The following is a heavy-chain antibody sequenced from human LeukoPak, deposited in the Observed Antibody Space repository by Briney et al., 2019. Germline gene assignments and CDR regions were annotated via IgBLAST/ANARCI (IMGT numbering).Heavy chain of an antibody. D-gene: IGHD3-9*01. J-gene: IGHJ4*02. V-gene: IGHV3-23*01. CDR3: ASPGYDILTPLDY. CDR2: ISGSGGST. CDR1: GFTFSSYA. Sequence: KTGGSLRLSCAASGFTFSSYATSWVRQAPGKGLEWVSAISGSGGSTYYADSVKGRFTISRDNSKNTLYLQMNSLRAEDTAVYYCASPGYDILTPLDYWGQGTLVTVSS.